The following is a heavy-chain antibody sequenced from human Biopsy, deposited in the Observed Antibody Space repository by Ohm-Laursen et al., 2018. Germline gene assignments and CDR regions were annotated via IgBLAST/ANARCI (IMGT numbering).Heavy chain of an antibody. CDR1: GGSVSSGSYY. V-gene: IGHV4-61*01. J-gene: IGHJ4*02. CDR2: IYYSGST. D-gene: IGHD3-9*01. CDR3: ARGRGWGNTYFRSFDY. Sequence: GTLSLTCTVSGGSVSSGSYYWSWIRQPPGKGLEWIGYIYYSGSTNYNPSLKSRVTISVDTSRNQFSLKLSSVTAADTAMYYCARGRGWGNTYFRSFDYWGQGTLVTVSS.